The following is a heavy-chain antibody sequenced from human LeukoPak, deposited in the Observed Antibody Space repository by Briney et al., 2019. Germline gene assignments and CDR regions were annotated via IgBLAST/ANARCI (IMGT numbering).Heavy chain of an antibody. CDR3: AGGYCSSTSCYTHYYYYGMDV. V-gene: IGHV4-39*01. CDR2: IYYSGST. J-gene: IGHJ6*02. D-gene: IGHD2-2*02. CDR1: GGSISSSSYY. Sequence: SETLSLTCTVSGGSISSSSYYWGWIRQPPGKGLEWIVSIYYSGSTYYNPSLKSRVTISVDTSKNQFSLKLSSVTAADTAVYYCAGGYCSSTSCYTHYYYYGMDVRGQGTTVTVSS.